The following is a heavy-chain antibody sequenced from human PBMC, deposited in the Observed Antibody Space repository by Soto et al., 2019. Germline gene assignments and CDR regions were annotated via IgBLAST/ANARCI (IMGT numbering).Heavy chain of an antibody. Sequence: SETLSLTCTVSGGSISSYYWSWIRQPPGKGLEWIGYIYYSGSTNYNPSLKSRVTISVDTSKNQFSLKLSSVTAADTAVYYCGSSRFDYDAFDIWGQGTMVTVSS. CDR3: GSSRFDYDAFDI. J-gene: IGHJ3*02. V-gene: IGHV4-59*08. CDR1: GGSISSYY. CDR2: IYYSGST. D-gene: IGHD4-17*01.